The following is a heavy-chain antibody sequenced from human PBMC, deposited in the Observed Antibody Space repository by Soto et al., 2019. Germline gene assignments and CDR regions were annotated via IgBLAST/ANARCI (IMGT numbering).Heavy chain of an antibody. D-gene: IGHD3-16*01. CDR1: GFTFSDYY. CDR2: VSSSSSYT. J-gene: IGHJ2*01. Sequence: QVQLVESGGGLVKPGGSLRLSCAASGFTFSDYYINWIRQAPGKGLEWVSYVSSSSSYTNYADSVKGRFTISRDNARNSLYLQVNSLRAEDTAVYYCARAGGYRTSYWYFDLWGRGTLVTVSS. V-gene: IGHV3-11*06. CDR3: ARAGGYRTSYWYFDL.